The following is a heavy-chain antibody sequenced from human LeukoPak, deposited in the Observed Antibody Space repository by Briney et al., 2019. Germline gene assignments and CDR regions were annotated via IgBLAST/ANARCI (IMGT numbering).Heavy chain of an antibody. CDR3: ARGTRDCTNGVCFAFDI. CDR2: IIPIFGTA. Sequence: SVKVSCKASGGTFSSYAISWVRQAPGQGLEWMGRIIPIFGTANYAQKFQGRVTITTDESTSTAYMELSSLRSEDTAVYYCARGTRDCTNGVCFAFDIWGQGTMVTVSS. D-gene: IGHD2-8*01. CDR1: GGTFSSYA. V-gene: IGHV1-69*05. J-gene: IGHJ3*02.